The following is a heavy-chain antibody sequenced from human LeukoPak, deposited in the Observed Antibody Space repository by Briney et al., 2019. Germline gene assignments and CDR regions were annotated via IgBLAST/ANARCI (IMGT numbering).Heavy chain of an antibody. Sequence: EASVKVSCKASGGTFSSYAISWVRQAPGQGLEWMGGIIPIFGTANYAQKFQGRVTITTDESTSTAYMELSSLRSEDTAVYYCARDTGGYSGYVPSIWGQGTMVTVSS. CDR3: ARDTGGYSGYVPSI. CDR1: GGTFSSYA. J-gene: IGHJ3*02. D-gene: IGHD5-12*01. V-gene: IGHV1-69*05. CDR2: IIPIFGTA.